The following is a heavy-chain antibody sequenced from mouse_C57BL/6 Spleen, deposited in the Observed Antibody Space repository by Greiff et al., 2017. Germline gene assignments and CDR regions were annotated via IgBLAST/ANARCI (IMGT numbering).Heavy chain of an antibody. V-gene: IGHV1-52*01. D-gene: IGHD2-2*01. J-gene: IGHJ4*01. CDR3: ARVGSGYDDAMDY. CDR1: GYTFTSYW. Sequence: VQLQQPGAELVRPGSSVKLSCKASGYTFTSYWMHWVKQRPIQGLEWIGNIDPSDSETHYNQKFKDKATLTVDKSSSTAYMQLSNLTSEDSAVYYCARVGSGYDDAMDYWGQGTSVTVSS. CDR2: IDPSDSET.